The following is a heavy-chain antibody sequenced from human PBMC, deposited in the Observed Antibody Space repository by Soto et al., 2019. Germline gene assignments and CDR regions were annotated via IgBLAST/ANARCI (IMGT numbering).Heavy chain of an antibody. Sequence: QVQLQQWGAGLLKPSETLSLTCAVYGGSFSGYSWSWIRQRPAQGLEWIGEINHSGSTNYNPSLKSRVTISVDTENDQCSLRLSSVTAADTAVYYCERGDGQWLVPHWYWGQGTLVTVSS. CDR3: ERGDGQWLVPHWY. CDR2: INHSGST. D-gene: IGHD6-19*01. J-gene: IGHJ4*02. V-gene: IGHV4-34*01. CDR1: GGSFSGYS.